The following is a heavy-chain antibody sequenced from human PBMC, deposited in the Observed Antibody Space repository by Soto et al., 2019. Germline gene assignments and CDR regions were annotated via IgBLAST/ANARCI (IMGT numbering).Heavy chain of an antibody. D-gene: IGHD2-15*01. V-gene: IGHV4-4*02. Sequence: QVQLQESGPGLVKPSGTLSLTCAVSGDSVSSPYYWCWVRQSPGKGLEWIGEVFHTGTTSYNPSLRSRVTISMDKSINQFSLDLSSVPAADTAVYYCASSAGWYAIHAWGPGTLVIVSS. CDR2: VFHTGTT. CDR3: ASSAGWYAIHA. CDR1: GDSVSSPYY. J-gene: IGHJ5*02.